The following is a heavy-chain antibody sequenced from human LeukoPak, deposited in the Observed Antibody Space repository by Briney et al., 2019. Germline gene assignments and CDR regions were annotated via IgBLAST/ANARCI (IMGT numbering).Heavy chain of an antibody. CDR3: ARFKLSSGYDPFDY. CDR1: GFTFSSYG. V-gene: IGHV3-30*03. J-gene: IGHJ4*02. Sequence: GRSLRLSCAASGFTFSSYGMHWVRQAPGKGLEWVAVISYDGSNKYYADSVKGRFTISRDNSKNSLYLQMNSLRAEDTAVYYCARFKLSSGYDPFDYWGQGTPVTVSS. D-gene: IGHD5-12*01. CDR2: ISYDGSNK.